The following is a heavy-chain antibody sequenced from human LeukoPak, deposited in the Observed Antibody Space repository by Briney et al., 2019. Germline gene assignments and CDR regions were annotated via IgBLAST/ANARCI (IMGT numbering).Heavy chain of an antibody. Sequence: SETLSLTCNVSGASVSSGSYYWSWIRQPPGKELEWIGYIYYSGSTSYNPSLKSRVTISVDTSKNHFSLKLSSVTAADTAVYYCARETTSGWQFDYWGQGTLVTVSS. CDR1: GASVSSGSYY. D-gene: IGHD6-19*01. V-gene: IGHV4-61*03. J-gene: IGHJ4*02. CDR2: IYYSGST. CDR3: ARETTSGWQFDY.